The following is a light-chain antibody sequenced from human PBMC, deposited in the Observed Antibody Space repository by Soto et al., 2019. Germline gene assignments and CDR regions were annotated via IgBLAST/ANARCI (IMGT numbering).Light chain of an antibody. CDR1: SSNIGAGFD. V-gene: IGLV1-40*01. CDR2: DNV. J-gene: IGLJ1*01. CDR3: QSYDRSLNGYV. Sequence: QSVLTQPPSVSGAPGQRVTTSCTGSSSNIGAGFDVHWYQHLPGTAPRLLIYDNVNRPSGVPDRFSGSKSDTSASLAITGLRAEDEADYYCQSYDRSLNGYVFGTGTKVTVL.